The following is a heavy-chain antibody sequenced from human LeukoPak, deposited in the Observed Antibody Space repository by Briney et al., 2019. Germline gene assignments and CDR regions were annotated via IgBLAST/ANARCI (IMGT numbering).Heavy chain of an antibody. J-gene: IGHJ4*02. CDR1: GFTFSTFG. CDR3: ATDSRNKAANY. D-gene: IGHD6-25*01. CDR2: ISSDGSKE. V-gene: IGHV3-30*01. Sequence: GGSLRLPCAASGFTFSTFGMYWVRQAPGKGLEWVAFISSDGSKEYYADSVKGRFTISRDDSKNMVYVQMNSLRAEDTAVYYCATDSRNKAANYWGQGTLVTVSS.